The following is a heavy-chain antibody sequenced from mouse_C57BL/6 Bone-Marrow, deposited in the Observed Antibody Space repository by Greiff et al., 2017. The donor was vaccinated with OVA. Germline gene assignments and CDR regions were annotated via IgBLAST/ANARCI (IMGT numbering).Heavy chain of an antibody. CDR1: GYTFTVYE. CDR2: IDPDTGGT. CDR3: TRGYSNDYAMDY. D-gene: IGHD2-5*01. J-gene: IGHJ4*01. V-gene: IGHV1-15*01. Sequence: VQLQQSGAELVRPGASVTLSCMASGYTFTVYEMHWVKQSPVHGLEWIGAIDPDTGGTASNQTFKGKAILTADKSSSTAYRELRSLTTGDSAVYYCTRGYSNDYAMDYWGQGTSVTVSS.